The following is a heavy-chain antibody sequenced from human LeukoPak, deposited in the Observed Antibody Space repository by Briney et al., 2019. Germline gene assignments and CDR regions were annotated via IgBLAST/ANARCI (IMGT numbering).Heavy chain of an antibody. D-gene: IGHD3-22*01. Sequence: ASVKVSCKASGYTFTSYYMHWVRQAPGQGLEWMGIINPSGGSTSYAQKFQGRVTMTRDMSTSTVCMELSSLRSEDTAVYYCARDRGYYDSSGYLDYWGQGTLVTVSS. CDR3: ARDRGYYDSSGYLDY. CDR2: INPSGGST. J-gene: IGHJ4*02. V-gene: IGHV1-46*01. CDR1: GYTFTSYY.